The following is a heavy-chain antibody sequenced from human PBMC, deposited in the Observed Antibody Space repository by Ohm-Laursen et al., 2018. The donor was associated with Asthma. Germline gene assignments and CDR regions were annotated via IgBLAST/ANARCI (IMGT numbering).Heavy chain of an antibody. CDR2: IYYSGST. J-gene: IGHJ4*02. D-gene: IGHD2-15*01. V-gene: IGHV4-61*01. Sequence: GTLSLTCTVSGGSVSSGSYYWSWIRQPPGKGLEWIGYIYYSGSTNYNPSLKSRVTISVDTSKNQFSLKLSYVTAADTAVYYCARVGCSGGSCYLFDYWGQGTLVTVSS. CDR1: GGSVSSGSYY. CDR3: ARVGCSGGSCYLFDY.